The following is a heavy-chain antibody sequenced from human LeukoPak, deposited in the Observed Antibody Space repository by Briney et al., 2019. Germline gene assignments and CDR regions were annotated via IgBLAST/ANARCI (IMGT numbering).Heavy chain of an antibody. V-gene: IGHV1-69*01. CDR1: GGTFSSYA. J-gene: IGHJ4*02. Sequence: GSSVKVSCKASGGTFSSYAISWVRQAPGQGLEWMGGIIPIFGTANYAQKFQGRVTITADESTSTAYMELSSLRSEDTAVYYCARVESRYCSSTRWPEDYWGQGTLVTVSS. CDR3: ARVESRYCSSTRWPEDY. D-gene: IGHD2-2*01. CDR2: IIPIFGTA.